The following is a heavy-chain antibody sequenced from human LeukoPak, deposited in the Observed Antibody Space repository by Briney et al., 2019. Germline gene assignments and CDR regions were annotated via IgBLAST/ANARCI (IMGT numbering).Heavy chain of an antibody. CDR3: TRDPRNLDY. V-gene: IGHV3-11*01. CDR1: GFTFSDTY. D-gene: IGHD1-14*01. Sequence: GGSLRLSCAVSGFTFSDTYMTWIRRAPGKGLESLSYISPSGTDISYADSVKGRFTISRDNAKNSLYLQMNSLRVEDTAVYYYTRDPRNLDYWGQGTLVTVSS. J-gene: IGHJ4*02. CDR2: ISPSGTDI.